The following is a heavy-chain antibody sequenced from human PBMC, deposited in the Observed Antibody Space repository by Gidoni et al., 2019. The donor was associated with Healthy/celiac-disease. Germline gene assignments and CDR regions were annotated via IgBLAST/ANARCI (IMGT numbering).Heavy chain of an antibody. CDR1: GGSFSGYY. CDR2: INHSGST. D-gene: IGHD1-7*01. J-gene: IGHJ5*02. V-gene: IGHV4-34*01. Sequence: QVQLQQWGAGLLKPSETLSLTCAVSGGSFSGYYWSWIRQPPGKGLEWIGEINHSGSTNYNPSLKSRGTISVDTYKNQCSLKLSSVTAADTAGYYCARVRPPRGYNGNYVGWFDPWGQGTLVTVSS. CDR3: ARVRPPRGYNGNYVGWFDP.